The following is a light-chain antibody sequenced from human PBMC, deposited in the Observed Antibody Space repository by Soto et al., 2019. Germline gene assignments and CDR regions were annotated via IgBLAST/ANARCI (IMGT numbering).Light chain of an antibody. V-gene: IGKV3-11*01. Sequence: PGERATLSCRASQSVSSYLAWYQQKPGQAPRLLIYDASNRATGIPARFSGSGSGTDFTLTIGSLEPEDFAVYYCQQRSNWPPITFGQGTRLEIK. CDR3: QQRSNWPPIT. J-gene: IGKJ5*01. CDR1: QSVSSY. CDR2: DAS.